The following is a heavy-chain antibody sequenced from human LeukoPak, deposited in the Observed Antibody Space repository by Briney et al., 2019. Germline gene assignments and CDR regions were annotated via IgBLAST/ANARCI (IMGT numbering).Heavy chain of an antibody. CDR3: ARGYIDSSGYSPRSSFDN. CDR1: GFTFSNYI. V-gene: IGHV3-30*04. J-gene: IGHJ4*02. CDR2: VLEDGSYQ. Sequence: GGSLRLSCAASGFTFSNYIMHWVRQAPGKGLDWVAVVLEDGSYQYYADSVKGRFTISRDNSKNTLFLQMNSLRGEDTAMYYCARGYIDSSGYSPRSSFDNWGQGTLVTVSS. D-gene: IGHD3-22*01.